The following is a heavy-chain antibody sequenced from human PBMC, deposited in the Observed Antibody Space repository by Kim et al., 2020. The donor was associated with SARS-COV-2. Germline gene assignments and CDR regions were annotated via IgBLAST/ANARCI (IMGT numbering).Heavy chain of an antibody. CDR2: IYHSGST. Sequence: SETLSLTCAVSGGSISSSNWWNWVRQPPGKGLEWIGEIYHSGSTNYNPSLKSRVTISVDKSKNQFSLKLSSVTAADTAVYYCARDNYYGSRDNWFDPWGQGTLVTVSS. D-gene: IGHD3-10*01. CDR1: GGSISSSNW. J-gene: IGHJ5*02. V-gene: IGHV4-4*02. CDR3: ARDNYYGSRDNWFDP.